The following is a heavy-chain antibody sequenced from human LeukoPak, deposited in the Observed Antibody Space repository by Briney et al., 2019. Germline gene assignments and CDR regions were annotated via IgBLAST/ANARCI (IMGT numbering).Heavy chain of an antibody. Sequence: ASVKVSCKASGGTFSSYAISWVRQAPGQGLEWMGGIIPIFGTANYAQKFQGRVTITTDESTSTAYMELSSLRSEDTAVYYCARSFSVVSYFDYWGQGTLVTVSS. CDR2: IIPIFGTA. V-gene: IGHV1-69*05. D-gene: IGHD3-22*01. J-gene: IGHJ4*02. CDR1: GGTFSSYA. CDR3: ARSFSVVSYFDY.